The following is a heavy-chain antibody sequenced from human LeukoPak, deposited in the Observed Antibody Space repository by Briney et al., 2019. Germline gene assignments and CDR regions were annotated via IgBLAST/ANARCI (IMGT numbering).Heavy chain of an antibody. D-gene: IGHD2-15*01. CDR2: ISDSGTTI. Sequence: GGSLRLSCAASGFTFSDYYMSWIRQAPVKGLEWISYISDSGTTIYYADSVKGRFTISRDNAKNSLYLQMNSLRAEDTAVYYCARLYIAEDYWGQGTLVTISS. V-gene: IGHV3-11*01. CDR3: ARLYIAEDY. CDR1: GFTFSDYY. J-gene: IGHJ4*02.